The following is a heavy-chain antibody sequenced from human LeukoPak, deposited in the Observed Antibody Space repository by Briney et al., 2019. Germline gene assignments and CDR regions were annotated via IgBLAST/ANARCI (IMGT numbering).Heavy chain of an antibody. CDR3: ARDPYRAPAASSPTY. J-gene: IGHJ1*01. V-gene: IGHV1-2*06. D-gene: IGHD6-13*01. CDR1: GYTFTDYY. Sequence: GASVNVSFKASGYTFTDYYIHWVRQAPGQGREWMGRINPNSGLTNYVQKFQDRVTMTRDTSISTAYMELYRLRSDDTAVYYCARDPYRAPAASSPTYWGQGTLVTVSS. CDR2: INPNSGLT.